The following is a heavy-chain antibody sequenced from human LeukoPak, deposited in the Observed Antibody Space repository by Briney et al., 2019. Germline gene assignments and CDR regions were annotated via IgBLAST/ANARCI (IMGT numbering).Heavy chain of an antibody. V-gene: IGHV5-51*01. CDR1: GYSFTSYW. CDR3: ARTGTTYTGDPYYYYGMDV. D-gene: IGHD1-7*01. Sequence: GESLEISCKGSGYSFTSYWIGWVRQMPGKGLEWMGIIYPGDSDTRYSPSFQGQVTISADKSISTAYLQWSSLKASDTAMYYCARTGTTYTGDPYYYYGMDVWGQGTTVTVSS. CDR2: IYPGDSDT. J-gene: IGHJ6*02.